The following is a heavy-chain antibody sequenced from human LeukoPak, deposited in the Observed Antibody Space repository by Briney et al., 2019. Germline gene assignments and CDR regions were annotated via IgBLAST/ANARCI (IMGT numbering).Heavy chain of an antibody. CDR3: ARGEDLGYCSSTSCSAFDY. V-gene: IGHV1-18*04. CDR2: ISAYNGNT. CDR1: GYTFTGYY. J-gene: IGHJ4*02. Sequence: ASVKVSCKASGYTFTGYYMHWVRQAPGQGLEWMGWISAYNGNTNYAQKLQGRVTMTTDTSTSTAYMELRSLRSDDTAVYYCARGEDLGYCSSTSCSAFDYWGQGTLVTVSS. D-gene: IGHD2-2*01.